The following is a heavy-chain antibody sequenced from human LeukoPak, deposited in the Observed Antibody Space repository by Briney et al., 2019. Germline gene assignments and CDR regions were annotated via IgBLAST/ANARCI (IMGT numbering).Heavy chain of an antibody. J-gene: IGHJ4*02. Sequence: QSGRSLRLSCAASGFTFSSYGFHWVRQAPGKGLEWVADIWYDGSNKYYADSVKGRFTISRDNSKNTVSLQMSSLGAEDTAVYYCVRAYSGFSSRGFDYWGQGTLVSVSP. V-gene: IGHV3-33*01. CDR3: VRAYSGFSSRGFDY. CDR1: GFTFSSYG. CDR2: IWYDGSNK. D-gene: IGHD5-12*01.